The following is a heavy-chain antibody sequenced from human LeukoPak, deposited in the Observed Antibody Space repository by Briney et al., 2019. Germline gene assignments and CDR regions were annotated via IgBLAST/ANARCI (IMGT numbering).Heavy chain of an antibody. D-gene: IGHD4-11*01. V-gene: IGHV4-34*01. J-gene: IGHJ4*02. CDR1: GGSFSGYY. Sequence: EPSETLSLTCAVYGGSFSGYYWSWIRQPPGKGLEWIGEMNHSRSTSHNPSLKSRVTISVDTSKNQFSLKVASVTAADTAVYYCARGLISGDYSKSFEYWGQGTLVTVSS. CDR3: ARGLISGDYSKSFEY. CDR2: MNHSRST.